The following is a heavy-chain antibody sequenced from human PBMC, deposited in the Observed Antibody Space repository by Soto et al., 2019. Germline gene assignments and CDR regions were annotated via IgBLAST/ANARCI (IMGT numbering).Heavy chain of an antibody. CDR2: MYYSGST. Sequence: QLQLQESGPGLVKPSETLSLTCTVSGGSISSSDFYWGWLRQAPGKGLEFIGSMYYSGSTYYNPSLKSRLTISVDTTKNPFTLKLISVTAADTAVYYCAVVDSTGNWFDPWGEGALVTVSS. CDR1: GGSISSSDFY. CDR3: AVVDSTGNWFDP. D-gene: IGHD6-25*01. V-gene: IGHV4-39*01. J-gene: IGHJ5*02.